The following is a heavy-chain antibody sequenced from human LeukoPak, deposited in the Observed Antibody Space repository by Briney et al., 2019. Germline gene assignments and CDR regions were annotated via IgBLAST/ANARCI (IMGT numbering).Heavy chain of an antibody. V-gene: IGHV3-30*03. J-gene: IGHJ4*02. Sequence: GGSLRLSCAASGFTFSSYGMHWVRQAPGKGLEWVAVISYDGSNKYYADSVKGRFTISRDNSKNTLYLQMNSLKTEDTAVYYCTTVGLSGYYDSSGYYYFDYWGQGTLVTVSS. CDR3: TTVGLSGYYDSSGYYYFDY. D-gene: IGHD3-22*01. CDR2: ISYDGSNK. CDR1: GFTFSSYG.